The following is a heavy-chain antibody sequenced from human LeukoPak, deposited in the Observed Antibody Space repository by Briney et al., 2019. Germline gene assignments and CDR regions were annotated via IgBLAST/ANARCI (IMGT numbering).Heavy chain of an antibody. D-gene: IGHD6-19*01. V-gene: IGHV3-30*18. J-gene: IGHJ4*02. Sequence: GGSLRLSCAASGFTVSSNYMNWVRQAPGKGLEWVAVISYDGSNKYYADSVKGRFTISRDNSKNTLYLQMNSLRAEDTAVYYCAKDGPQQWLARWVFDYWGQGTLVTVSS. CDR3: AKDGPQQWLARWVFDY. CDR2: ISYDGSNK. CDR1: GFTVSSNY.